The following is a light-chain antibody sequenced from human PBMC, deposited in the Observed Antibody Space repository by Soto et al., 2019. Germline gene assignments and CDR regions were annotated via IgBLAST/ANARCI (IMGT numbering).Light chain of an antibody. Sequence: DIQLTQSPSFLSASVGDRVTITCRASQGISGYLAWYQQKPGKVPKLLIYSTSTLQSGVPSRFSGSASGTEFTLTISSLQPEDFATYYCQQLNTYLITFGQGTRLDIK. V-gene: IGKV1-9*01. CDR1: QGISGY. J-gene: IGKJ5*01. CDR3: QQLNTYLIT. CDR2: STS.